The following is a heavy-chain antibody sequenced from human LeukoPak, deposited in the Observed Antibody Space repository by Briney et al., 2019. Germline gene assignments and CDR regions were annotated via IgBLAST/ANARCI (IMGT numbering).Heavy chain of an antibody. Sequence: GGSLRLSCAASGFTFNTYAMSWVRQSPGKGLEWVSAINDSGGSTYYADSAKGRFTISRDNSKNTLYLQMNSLRAEDTAIYYCAKGYYYDTGGPYYFDYWGQGTLVTVSS. CDR2: INDSGGST. V-gene: IGHV3-23*01. J-gene: IGHJ4*02. CDR1: GFTFNTYA. CDR3: AKGYYYDTGGPYYFDY. D-gene: IGHD3-22*01.